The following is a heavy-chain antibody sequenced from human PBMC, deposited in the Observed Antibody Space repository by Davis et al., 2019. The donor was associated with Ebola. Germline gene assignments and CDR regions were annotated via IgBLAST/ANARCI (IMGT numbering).Heavy chain of an antibody. J-gene: IGHJ6*02. Sequence: GESLKISCAASGFTFNAYGMHWVRQAPGKGLEWVTFIRFDAAAKYYADTVKGRFTISRDNSRNTLYLQMNSLRAEDTAVYYCAKDGDYGDYAKFHYNYFGMDVWGQGTTVTVSS. D-gene: IGHD4-17*01. CDR1: GFTFNAYG. CDR2: IRFDAAAK. CDR3: AKDGDYGDYAKFHYNYFGMDV. V-gene: IGHV3-30*02.